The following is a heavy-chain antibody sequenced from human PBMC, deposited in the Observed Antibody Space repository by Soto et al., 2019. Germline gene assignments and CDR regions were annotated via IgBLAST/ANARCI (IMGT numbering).Heavy chain of an antibody. V-gene: IGHV3-30*18. CDR3: AKDPARVTMIVVGPIDY. CDR2: ISYDGSNK. CDR1: GFTFSSYG. Sequence: GGSLRLSCAASGFTFSSYGMHWVRQAQGKGLEWVAVISYDGSNKYYADSVKGRFTISRDNSKNTLYLQMNSLRAEDTAVYYCAKDPARVTMIVVGPIDYWGQGTLVTVSS. J-gene: IGHJ4*02. D-gene: IGHD3-22*01.